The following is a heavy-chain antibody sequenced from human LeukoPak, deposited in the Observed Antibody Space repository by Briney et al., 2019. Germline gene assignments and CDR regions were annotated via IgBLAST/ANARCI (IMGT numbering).Heavy chain of an antibody. V-gene: IGHV5-51*01. D-gene: IGHD6-13*01. CDR2: IYPGDSDT. CDR1: GXRFANYW. Sequence: PGESLKISCKGSGXRFANYWIGWVRQMPGKGLEGMGIIYPGDSDTRYSPSFQGQVTISADKSISTAYLQWSSLQASDTAMYYCARHVGSSDVDFWGQGTLVTVSS. J-gene: IGHJ4*02. CDR3: ARHVGSSDVDF.